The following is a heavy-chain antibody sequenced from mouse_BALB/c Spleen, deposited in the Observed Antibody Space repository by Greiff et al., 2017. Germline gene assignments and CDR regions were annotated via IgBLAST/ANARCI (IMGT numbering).Heavy chain of an antibody. J-gene: IGHJ4*01. CDR2: INPGSGGT. CDR3: ARNYDAMVY. CDR1: GYAFTNYL. Sequence: QVQLQQSGAELVRPGTSVKVSCKASGYAFTNYLIEWVKQRPGQGLEWIGVINPGSGGTNYNEKFKGKATLTADKSSSTAYMQLSSLTSDDSAVYFCARNYDAMVYWGQGTSVTVSS. V-gene: IGHV1-54*01. D-gene: IGHD2-1*01.